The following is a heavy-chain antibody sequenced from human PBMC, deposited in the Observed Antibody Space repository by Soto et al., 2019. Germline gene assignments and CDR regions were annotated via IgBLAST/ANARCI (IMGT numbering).Heavy chain of an antibody. CDR1: GDTFNFYT. CDR2: IIPMLGMS. Sequence: QVQLVQSGAEVKKPGSPVRVSCTASGDTFNFYTISWVRQVPGQGPEWMGRIIPMLGMSNYAQKFQGRVTIMADQSTSTVYMNLSGLTSEDPAVYYCATHYGSGSTHFDYWGQGTLVTVSS. CDR3: ATHYGSGSTHFDY. D-gene: IGHD3-10*01. V-gene: IGHV1-69*02. J-gene: IGHJ4*02.